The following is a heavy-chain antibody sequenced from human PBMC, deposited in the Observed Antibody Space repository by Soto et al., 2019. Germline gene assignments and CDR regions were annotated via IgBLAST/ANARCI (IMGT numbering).Heavy chain of an antibody. CDR2: IYYSGST. J-gene: IGHJ4*02. V-gene: IGHV4-59*01. D-gene: IGHD2-8*02. Sequence: SETLSLTCTVSGGSISSYYWSWIRQPPGKGLEWIGYIYYSGSTNYSPSLKSRVTISVDTSKNQFSLKLSSVTAADTAVYYCARDKEGGLVVWGQGTLVTVSS. CDR3: ARDKEGGLVV. CDR1: GGSISSYY.